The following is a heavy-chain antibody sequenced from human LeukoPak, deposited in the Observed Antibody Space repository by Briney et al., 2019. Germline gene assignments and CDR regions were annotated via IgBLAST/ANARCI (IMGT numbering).Heavy chain of an antibody. CDR1: GYTFTGYY. D-gene: IGHD6-13*01. Sequence: GASVKVSCKASGYTFTGYYMHWVRQAPGQGLEWMGWINPNSGGTNYAQKFQGRVTMTRDTSISTAYMELSRLRSDDTAVYYCARAARIAAAQRNWFDPWGQGTLVTVSS. J-gene: IGHJ5*02. V-gene: IGHV1-2*02. CDR3: ARAARIAAAQRNWFDP. CDR2: INPNSGGT.